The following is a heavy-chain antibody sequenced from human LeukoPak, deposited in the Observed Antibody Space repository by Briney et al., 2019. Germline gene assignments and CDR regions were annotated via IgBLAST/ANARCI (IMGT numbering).Heavy chain of an antibody. D-gene: IGHD1-26*01. CDR2: INAGNGNT. J-gene: IGHJ4*02. CDR3: ARDNPRGSYYGDFDY. Sequence: GASVKVSCKASGYTFTSYAMHWVRQAPGQRLEWMGWINAGNGNTKYSQKFQGRVTITRDTSASTAYMELSSLRSEDTAVYYCARDNPRGSYYGDFDYWGQGTLVTVSS. V-gene: IGHV1-3*01. CDR1: GYTFTSYA.